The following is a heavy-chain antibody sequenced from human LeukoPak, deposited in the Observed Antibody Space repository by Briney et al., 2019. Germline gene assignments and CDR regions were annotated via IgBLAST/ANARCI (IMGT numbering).Heavy chain of an antibody. CDR1: GFSFSDYY. D-gene: IGHD1-26*01. V-gene: IGHV3-11*04. Sequence: PGGSLRLFCAVPGFSFSDYYMSWIRQSPGKGLEWVSYISTSGGTIYYADSVKGRFTISRDNAKNSLYLQMNSLRAEDTAVYYCARDHVGWFDPWGQGILVTVSS. CDR3: ARDHVGWFDP. CDR2: ISTSGGTI. J-gene: IGHJ5*02.